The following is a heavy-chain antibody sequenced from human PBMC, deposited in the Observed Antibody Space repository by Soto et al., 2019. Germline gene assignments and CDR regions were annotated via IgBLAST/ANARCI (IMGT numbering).Heavy chain of an antibody. J-gene: IGHJ4*02. V-gene: IGHV1-69*06. CDR3: ATSSGYLNYFDY. CDR1: EDTFRNYA. Sequence: QVELVQSGAEVKKPGSSVKVSCQASEDTFRNYAISWVRQAPGQGLEWMGGIIPIFGTANYAQKFQGRVTITADTSANTVYLELSSLRSEDTAVYYCATSSGYLNYFDYWGQGTLVTVSS. D-gene: IGHD6-19*01. CDR2: IIPIFGTA.